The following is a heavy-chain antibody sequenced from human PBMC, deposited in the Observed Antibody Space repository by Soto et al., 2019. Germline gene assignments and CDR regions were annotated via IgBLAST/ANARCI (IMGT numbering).Heavy chain of an antibody. V-gene: IGHV1-69*10. CDR3: ARGDYYDSSGYYSDTLGDY. Sequence: SVKVSCKASGGTFSSYAISWVRQAPGQGLEWMGGIIPILGIANYAQKFQGRVTITADKSTSTAYMELSSLRSEDTAVYYCARGDYYDSSGYYSDTLGDYWGQGTLVTVSS. D-gene: IGHD3-22*01. J-gene: IGHJ4*02. CDR2: IIPILGIA. CDR1: GGTFSSYA.